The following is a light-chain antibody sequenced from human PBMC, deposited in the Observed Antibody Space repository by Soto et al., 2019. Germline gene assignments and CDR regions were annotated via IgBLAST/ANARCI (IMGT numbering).Light chain of an antibody. J-gene: IGKJ5*01. CDR3: MQGTHWPIT. CDR1: QSLVYSDGNTY. CDR2: KVS. V-gene: IGKV2-30*01. Sequence: DVVMTQSPLSLPVTLGQPASISCRSSQSLVYSDGNTYLNWFQQRPGQSPRRLIYKVSNRDSGVPDRLSGSGSGTDFTLKISRVEAEDVGVYYCMQGTHWPITFGQGTRLEIK.